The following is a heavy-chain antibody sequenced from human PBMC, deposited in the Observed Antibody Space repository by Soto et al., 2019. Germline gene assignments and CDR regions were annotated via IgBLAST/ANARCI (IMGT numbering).Heavy chain of an antibody. J-gene: IGHJ4*02. Sequence: EVQLVESGGGLVKPGGSLRLSCAASGFTFSNAWMNWVRQAPGKWLEWVGRIKSKTDGGTTDYAAPVKGRFTISRDDSKNTLYLQMNSLKTEDTAVYYCTTDSAQISVVVVAATVYWGQGTLVTVSS. CDR1: GFTFSNAW. V-gene: IGHV3-15*07. CDR3: TTDSAQISVVVVAATVY. D-gene: IGHD2-15*01. CDR2: IKSKTDGGTT.